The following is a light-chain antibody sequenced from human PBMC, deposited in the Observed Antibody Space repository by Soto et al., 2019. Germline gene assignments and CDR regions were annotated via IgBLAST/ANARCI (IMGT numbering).Light chain of an antibody. CDR3: HHYDNPPPFP. CDR2: ATS. J-gene: IGKJ3*01. CDR1: QSLSNRY. Sequence: EILLTQSPGTLSLSPGERAILSCRASQSLSNRYLAWYQQMPGRAPRLLIHATSSRAAGIPDRFSGSGSGTDFTLTINRLEPEDFAVYYCHHYDNPPPFPFGPGTRGDI. V-gene: IGKV3-20*01.